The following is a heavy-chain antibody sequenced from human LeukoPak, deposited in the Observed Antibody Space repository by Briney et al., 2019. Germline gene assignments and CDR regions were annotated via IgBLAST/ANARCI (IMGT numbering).Heavy chain of an antibody. V-gene: IGHV3-23*01. CDR1: GFTFSSYG. CDR2: IGFNGGRT. J-gene: IGHJ4*02. Sequence: GGSLRLSCAASGFTFSSYGTSWVPQAPGKGLEWVSAIGFNGGRTYYADSVKRRFTIYRDNSKNTLYLQMNSLRADDTAVYYGASDRAVSSTSCYQSCDHWGQGTLVTVSS. D-gene: IGHD2-2*01. CDR3: ASDRAVSSTSCYQSCDH.